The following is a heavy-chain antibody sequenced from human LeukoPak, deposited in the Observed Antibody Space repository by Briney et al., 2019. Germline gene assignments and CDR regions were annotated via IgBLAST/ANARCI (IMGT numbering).Heavy chain of an antibody. CDR1: GFTFDDYA. CDR3: AKDTQLYDSSGYYRY. CDR2: ISGDGGST. J-gene: IGHJ4*02. D-gene: IGHD3-22*01. Sequence: GGSMRLSCAASGFTFDDYAMHWVRQAPGKGLEWVSLISGDGGSTYYADSVKGRFTISRDNSKNSLYLQMNSLRTEDTALCYCAKDTQLYDSSGYYRYWGQGTLVTVSS. V-gene: IGHV3-43*02.